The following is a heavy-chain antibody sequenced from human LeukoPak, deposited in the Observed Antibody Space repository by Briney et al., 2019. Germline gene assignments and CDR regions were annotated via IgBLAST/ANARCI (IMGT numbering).Heavy chain of an antibody. CDR1: EFTYG. Sequence: PGGSLRLSCAASEFTYGMNWVRQAPGKGLECVSAISGSGGSTYYADSVKGRFTISRDNSKNTLYLQMNSLRAEDTAVYYCAKDNLRWELPPSYFDYWGQGTLVTVSS. D-gene: IGHD1-26*01. CDR2: ISGSGGST. J-gene: IGHJ4*02. V-gene: IGHV3-23*01. CDR3: AKDNLRWELPPSYFDY.